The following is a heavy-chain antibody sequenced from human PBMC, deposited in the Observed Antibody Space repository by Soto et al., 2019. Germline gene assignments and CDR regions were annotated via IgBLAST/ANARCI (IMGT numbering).Heavy chain of an antibody. Sequence: QITLKESGPTLVKPTQTLTLTCTFSGFSLSTSGVGVGWIRQPPGKALEWLALIYWDDDKRYSPSLTSRLTITKHTSKNQVGLTMTNIDPVDTATYYCVHVLVVVANYGMDVWGQGTTVTVSS. J-gene: IGHJ6*02. CDR1: GFSLSTSGVG. CDR2: IYWDDDK. V-gene: IGHV2-5*02. CDR3: VHVLVVVANYGMDV. D-gene: IGHD2-15*01.